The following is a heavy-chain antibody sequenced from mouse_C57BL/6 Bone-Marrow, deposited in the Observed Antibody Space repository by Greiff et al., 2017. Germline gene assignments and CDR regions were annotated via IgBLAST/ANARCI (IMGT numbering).Heavy chain of an antibody. D-gene: IGHD1-1*01. CDR2: ISSGGDYI. J-gene: IGHJ4*01. V-gene: IGHV5-9-1*02. CDR3: TRDQGFSTTVVARDYYAMDY. CDR1: GFTFSSYA. Sequence: EVQLVESGEGLVKPGGSLKLSCAASGFTFSSYAMSWVRQTPEKRLEWVAYISSGGDYIYYADTVKGRFTISRDNARNTLYLQMSSLKSEDTAMYYCTRDQGFSTTVVARDYYAMDYWGQGTSVTVSS.